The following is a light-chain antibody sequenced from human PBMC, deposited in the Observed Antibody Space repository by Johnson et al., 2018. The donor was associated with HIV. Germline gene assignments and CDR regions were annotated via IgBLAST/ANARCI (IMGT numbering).Light chain of an antibody. CDR2: KND. V-gene: IGLV1-51*02. CDR3: GTWDTSLSAGGV. J-gene: IGLJ1*01. CDR1: SSNIVNNS. Sequence: SVLTQPPSVSAAPGQKVTISCSGSSSNIVNNSVSLYQQLPGTAPKLLIYKNDKRPSGIPDRFSGSKSGTSATLSITGLQTGDEADYYCGTWDTSLSAGGVFGTGTKVTVL.